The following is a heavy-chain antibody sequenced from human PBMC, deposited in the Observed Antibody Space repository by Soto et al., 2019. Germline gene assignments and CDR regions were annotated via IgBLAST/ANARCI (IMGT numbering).Heavy chain of an antibody. Sequence: ASVKVSCKASGGTFSSYAISWVRRAPGQGLEWMGGIIPIFGTANYAQKFQGRVTITADESTSTAYMELSSLRSEDTAVYYCARDSAESRYFDWQRGWRYYYGMDVWGQGTTVTVSS. CDR1: GGTFSSYA. CDR2: IIPIFGTA. J-gene: IGHJ6*02. V-gene: IGHV1-69*13. CDR3: ARDSAESRYFDWQRGWRYYYGMDV. D-gene: IGHD3-9*01.